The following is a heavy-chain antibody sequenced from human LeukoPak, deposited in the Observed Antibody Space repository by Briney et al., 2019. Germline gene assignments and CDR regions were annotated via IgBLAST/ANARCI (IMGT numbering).Heavy chain of an antibody. CDR3: ARYASGWSGGTSGHYMDV. CDR2: LCSISTYI. V-gene: IGHV3-21*01. Sequence: GGSLRLSCAASGFSFSSYTMTWVRQAPGRGLEWVACLCSISTYIYNANPEKSRFTRTRDNATNYLYLQMNSLRADAAAAYYCARYASGWSGGTSGHYMDVWGKGPTTIVSS. J-gene: IGHJ6*03. CDR1: GFSFSSYT. D-gene: IGHD6-19*01.